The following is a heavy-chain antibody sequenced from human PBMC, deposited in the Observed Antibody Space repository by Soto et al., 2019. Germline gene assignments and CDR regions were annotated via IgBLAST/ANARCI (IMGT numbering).Heavy chain of an antibody. V-gene: IGHV1-69*06. Sequence: AVPVSFSPSGAIFRIAAIVWGPQPPGQGLEWMGVIIPIFGTANYAQKFQGRVTITPDKSTSTASQEPRSLRSEDTAVYYCAWGTVDDWFDPWGQGNLVSVSS. CDR2: IIPIFGTA. CDR1: GAIFRIAA. CDR3: AWGTVDDWFDP. J-gene: IGHJ5*01. D-gene: IGHD5-12*01.